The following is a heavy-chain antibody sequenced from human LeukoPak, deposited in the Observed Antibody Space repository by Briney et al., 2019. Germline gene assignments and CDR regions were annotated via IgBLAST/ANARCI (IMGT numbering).Heavy chain of an antibody. Sequence: PGGSLRLSCAASGFTFSSYAMSWVRQAPGKGLEWVSAISGSGGSTYYADSVKGRFTISRNNSKNTLYLQMNSLRAEDTAVYYCAKVSNRPRYWYFDLWGRGTLVTVSS. V-gene: IGHV3-23*01. D-gene: IGHD1-14*01. J-gene: IGHJ2*01. CDR3: AKVSNRPRYWYFDL. CDR2: ISGSGGST. CDR1: GFTFSSYA.